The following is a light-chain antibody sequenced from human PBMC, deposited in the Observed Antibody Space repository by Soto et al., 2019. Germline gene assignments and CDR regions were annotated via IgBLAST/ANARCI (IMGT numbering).Light chain of an antibody. CDR3: QQYDTWPRT. V-gene: IGKV3-15*01. CDR2: GAS. J-gene: IGKJ1*01. Sequence: ETVMTQSPATLSVSPGEGATLSCRASQGVSSNLAWYQQKPGQAPRLLIYGASTRATGIPARFSGSGSGTEFTLTIGSLQSEDVAFYYCQQYDTWPRTFGQGTKVEIK. CDR1: QGVSSN.